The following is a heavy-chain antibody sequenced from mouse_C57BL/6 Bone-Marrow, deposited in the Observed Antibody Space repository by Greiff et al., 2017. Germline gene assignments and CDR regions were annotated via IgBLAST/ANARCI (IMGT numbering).Heavy chain of an antibody. CDR2: IYPGSGST. V-gene: IGHV1-55*01. CDR1: GYTFTSYW. D-gene: IGHD1-1*01. Sequence: QVQLQQPGAELVKPGASVKMSCKASGYTFTSYWITWVKPRPGQGLEWIGDIYPGSGSTNYNEKFKSKATLTVDTSSSTAYRQLSSLTSEDSAVYYCARYPFITTVVATPYFDVWGTGTTVTVSA. J-gene: IGHJ1*03. CDR3: ARYPFITTVVATPYFDV.